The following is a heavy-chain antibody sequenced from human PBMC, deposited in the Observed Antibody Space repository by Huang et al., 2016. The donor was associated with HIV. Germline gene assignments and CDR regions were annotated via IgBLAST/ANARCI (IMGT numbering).Heavy chain of an antibody. CDR1: GFPFNNYA. CDR3: AKGIKSSGSYYFDY. D-gene: IGHD3-10*01. Sequence: EVQLLESGGGLVQPGGSLRLSCAASGFPFNNYAMNWVRQAPGKGLGGGSTIRGNCGSKYYADSVKGRFTISRDNSKNTLYLHMNSLRVEDTAVYYCAKGIKSSGSYYFDYWGQGTLVTVSS. CDR2: IRGNCGSK. J-gene: IGHJ4*02. V-gene: IGHV3-23*01.